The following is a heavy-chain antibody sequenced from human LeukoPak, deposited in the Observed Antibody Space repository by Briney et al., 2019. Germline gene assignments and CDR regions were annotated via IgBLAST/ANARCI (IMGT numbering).Heavy chain of an antibody. Sequence: GGSLRLSCAASGFTFSSYAMSWVRQAPGKGLECVSVISGDGGNTYYAHSVKGRFTISRNNSKNTLYLQMNSLRAEDTAVYYCAKHLWRDLLWFGEGYYFGYWGQGTLVTVSS. V-gene: IGHV3-23*01. J-gene: IGHJ4*02. CDR2: ISGDGGNT. CDR1: GFTFSSYA. D-gene: IGHD3-10*01. CDR3: AKHLWRDLLWFGEGYYFGY.